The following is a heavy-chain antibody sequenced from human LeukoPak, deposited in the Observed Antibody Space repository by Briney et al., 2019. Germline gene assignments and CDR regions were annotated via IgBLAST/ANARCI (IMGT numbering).Heavy chain of an antibody. D-gene: IGHD4-11*01. CDR2: IKSKTDGGTT. J-gene: IGHJ4*02. Sequence: PGGSLRLSCAASGFTFGNAWMSWVRQAPGKGLEWVGRIKSKTDGGTTDYAAPVKGRFSISRDDSKNTLYLQMNSLKTEDTAVYYCTTDLTVTTGDYWGQGTLVTVSS. V-gene: IGHV3-15*01. CDR3: TTDLTVTTGDY. CDR1: GFTFGNAW.